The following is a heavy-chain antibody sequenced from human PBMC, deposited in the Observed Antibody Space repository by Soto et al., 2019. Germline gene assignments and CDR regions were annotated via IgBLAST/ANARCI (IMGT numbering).Heavy chain of an antibody. J-gene: IGHJ4*02. CDR3: AREKATSGYIYYFDY. CDR1: GFTFSSYA. Sequence: GGSLRLSCAASGFTFSSYAMSWVRQAPGKGLEWISAVSGSETYYVDSVKGRFTLSRDNAKNSLYLQMNSLRAEDTAVYYCAREKATSGYIYYFDYWSQGTLVTVSS. V-gene: IGHV3-7*01. CDR2: VSGSET. D-gene: IGHD3-22*01.